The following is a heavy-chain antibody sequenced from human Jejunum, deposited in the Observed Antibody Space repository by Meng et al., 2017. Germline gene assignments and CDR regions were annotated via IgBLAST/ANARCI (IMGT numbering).Heavy chain of an antibody. J-gene: IGHJ4*02. Sequence: QVQLQEWGAGMLKATEARTVNGAVYGGYLSSYEWSWIRQPPGKGLEWMGEINQSGSTNYNTSLKSRVPISIHMSKNQFSLRLTSVTAADTAIYYCARAYCTYVSCHDFFDSWGQGTLVTVSS. D-gene: IGHD2-8*01. CDR3: ARAYCTYVSCHDFFDS. CDR1: GGYLSSYE. V-gene: IGHV4-34*01. CDR2: INQSGST.